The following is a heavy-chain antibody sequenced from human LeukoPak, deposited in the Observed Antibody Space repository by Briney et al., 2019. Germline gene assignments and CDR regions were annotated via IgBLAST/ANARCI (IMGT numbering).Heavy chain of an antibody. Sequence: NPSETLSLTCTVSGGPISVYYWTWIRQPPGKGLEWVGYISYSVSTNYNPSLKSRVTISVDTSTNQFDLKLSSVTAADTDVYYCARESSGWYLDYWGQGTLVTVSS. CDR1: GGPISVYY. J-gene: IGHJ4*02. CDR3: ARESSGWYLDY. V-gene: IGHV4-59*01. D-gene: IGHD6-19*01. CDR2: ISYSVST.